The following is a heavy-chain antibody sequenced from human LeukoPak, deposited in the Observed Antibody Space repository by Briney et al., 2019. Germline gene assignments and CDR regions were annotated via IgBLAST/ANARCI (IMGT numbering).Heavy chain of an antibody. CDR3: AKDGAVAGDY. CDR1: GFTFSSSA. CDR2: ISNNGGYT. D-gene: IGHD6-19*01. J-gene: IGHJ4*02. Sequence: GGSLRLSCAASGFTFSSSAMSWVRQAPGKGLEWVSAISNNGGYTYYADSVQGRFTISRDNSKNTLYLQMNSLRAEDTAVYYCAKDGAVAGDYWGQGTLVTVSS. V-gene: IGHV3-23*01.